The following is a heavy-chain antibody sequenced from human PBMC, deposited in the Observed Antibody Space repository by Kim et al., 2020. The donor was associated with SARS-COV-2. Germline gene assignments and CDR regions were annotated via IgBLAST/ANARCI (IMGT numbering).Heavy chain of an antibody. CDR3: AKAFMSGSYFGY. Sequence: GGSLRLSCAASGFTFSSYGMHWVRQAPGKGLEWVAVISYDGSNKYYADSVKGRFTISRDNSKNTLYLQMNSLRAEDTAVYYCAKAFMSGSYFGYWGQGTLVTVSS. J-gene: IGHJ4*02. V-gene: IGHV3-30*18. CDR2: ISYDGSNK. D-gene: IGHD1-26*01. CDR1: GFTFSSYG.